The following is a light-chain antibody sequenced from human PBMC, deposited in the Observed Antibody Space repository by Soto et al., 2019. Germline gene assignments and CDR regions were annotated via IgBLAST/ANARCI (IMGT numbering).Light chain of an antibody. CDR1: QSVSSSY. V-gene: IGKV3-20*01. CDR2: SAS. Sequence: DIVMTQTPGTLSLSTAERATLSCRASQSVSSSYLAWYQQKPGQAPRFLIYSASSRATGIPDRFSGSGSGTDFTLTISRLEPEDFAVYYCQQYGRSPTTFGQGTKVDIK. J-gene: IGKJ1*01. CDR3: QQYGRSPTT.